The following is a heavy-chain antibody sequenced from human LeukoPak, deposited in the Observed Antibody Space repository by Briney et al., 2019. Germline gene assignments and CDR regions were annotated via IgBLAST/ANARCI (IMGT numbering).Heavy chain of an antibody. CDR1: GFPFSTYT. Sequence: PGGSLRLSCAASGFPFSTYTMNWVRQAPGKGLEWVSSISSSSSYIYYADSVKGRFTISRDNAKNSLYLQMNSLRAEDTAVYYCARKGDWDYGDHVNDYWGQGTLVTVSS. V-gene: IGHV3-21*01. J-gene: IGHJ4*02. D-gene: IGHD4-17*01. CDR2: ISSSSSYI. CDR3: ARKGDWDYGDHVNDY.